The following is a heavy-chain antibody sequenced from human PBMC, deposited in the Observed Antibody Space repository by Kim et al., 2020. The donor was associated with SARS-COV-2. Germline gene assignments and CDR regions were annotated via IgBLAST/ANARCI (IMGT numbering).Heavy chain of an antibody. CDR3: TRDRMYASGTYYLRFDN. V-gene: IGHV3-23*01. Sequence: GGSLRLSCAASGFTFTSYAMSWVRQAPGKGLEWVSTVSDTGGYTYYADSVRGRFTISRDNSKNTLSLQMDSLRAEDTAVYYCTRDRMYASGTYYLRFDN. CDR1: GFTFTSYA. CDR2: VSDTGGYT. J-gene: IGHJ5*01. D-gene: IGHD3-10*01.